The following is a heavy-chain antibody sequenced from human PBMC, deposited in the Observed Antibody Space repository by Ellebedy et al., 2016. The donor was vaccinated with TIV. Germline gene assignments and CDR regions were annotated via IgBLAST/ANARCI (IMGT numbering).Heavy chain of an antibody. CDR3: AKASGGNSDY. Sequence: GGSLRLXXAASGFTFSSYGMHWVRQAPGKGLEWVAVISYDGSNKYYADSVKGRFTISRDNSKNTLYLQMNSLRAEDTAVYYCAKASGGNSDYWGQGTLVTVSS. J-gene: IGHJ4*02. CDR2: ISYDGSNK. D-gene: IGHD4-23*01. V-gene: IGHV3-30*18. CDR1: GFTFSSYG.